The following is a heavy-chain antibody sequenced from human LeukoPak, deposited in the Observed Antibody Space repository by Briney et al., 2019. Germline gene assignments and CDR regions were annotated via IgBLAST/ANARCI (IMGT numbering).Heavy chain of an antibody. Sequence: PGGSLRLSCAASGVTFSNSGMHWVRQAPGKGLEWVAYIGHVGSNKFYAESVKGRFTISGDNSMDTAYLQMNSLKTEDTAIYYCAKDGDWTFDIWAKGQWSPSLQ. CDR1: GVTFSNSG. CDR2: IGHVGSNK. V-gene: IGHV3-30*02. CDR3: AKDGDWTFDI. D-gene: IGHD2-21*02. J-gene: IGHJ3*02.